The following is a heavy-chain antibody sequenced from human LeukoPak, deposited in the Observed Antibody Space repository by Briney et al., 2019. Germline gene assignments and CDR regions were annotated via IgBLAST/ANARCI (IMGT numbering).Heavy chain of an antibody. CDR3: PTFHPVSDYYDGMDV. CDR1: GYTFTGYY. J-gene: IGHJ6*02. V-gene: IGHV1-2*06. Sequence: ASVKVSCKASGYTFTGYYMHWVRQAPGQGLEWMGRINPNSGGTNYAQKFQGRVTMTRDTSISTASMELSRLRSDDAAVYYFPTFHPVSDYYDGMDVWGQGTTVTVSS. CDR2: INPNSGGT. D-gene: IGHD2/OR15-2a*01.